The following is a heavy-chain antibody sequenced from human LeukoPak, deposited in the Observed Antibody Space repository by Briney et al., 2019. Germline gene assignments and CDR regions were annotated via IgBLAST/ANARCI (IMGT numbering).Heavy chain of an antibody. V-gene: IGHV3-23*01. D-gene: IGHD3-3*01. Sequence: PGRSLRLSCAASGFTFSSYAMSWVRQAPGKGLEWVSAISGSGGSTYFADSVKGRFTISRDNSKNTLYLQMNSLRAEDTAVYYCAKDINPYYDFWSGYFRPPPYYYGMDVWGQGTTVTVSS. CDR3: AKDINPYYDFWSGYFRPPPYYYGMDV. CDR1: GFTFSSYA. J-gene: IGHJ6*02. CDR2: ISGSGGST.